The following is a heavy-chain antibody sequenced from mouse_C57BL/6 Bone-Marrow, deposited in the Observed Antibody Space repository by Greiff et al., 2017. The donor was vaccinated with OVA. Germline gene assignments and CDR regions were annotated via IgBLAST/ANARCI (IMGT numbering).Heavy chain of an antibody. CDR1: GFSFNTYA. J-gene: IGHJ2*01. CDR2: IRSKSNNYAT. D-gene: IGHD3-2*02. V-gene: IGHV10-1*01. CDR3: GRTAQATESGHFDY. Sequence: VQLKESGGGLVQPKGSLKLSCAASGFSFNTYAMNWVRQAPGKGLEWVAHIRSKSNNYATYYADLVKDRFTISRDDSESMLYLQMNNLKTEDTAMYYCGRTAQATESGHFDYWGQGTTLTVSS.